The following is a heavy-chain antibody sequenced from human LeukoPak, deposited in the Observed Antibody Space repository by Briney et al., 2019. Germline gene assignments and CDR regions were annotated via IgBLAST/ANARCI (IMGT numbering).Heavy chain of an antibody. CDR3: AKGPHDYYDSSGHIP. CDR1: GFTFKDYS. Sequence: GGSLRLSCSASGFTFKDYSMSWVRQAPGKGLEWVSAISGSGGSTYYADSVKGRFTISRDNSKNTLYLQMNSLRAEDTAVYYCAKGPHDYYDSSGHIPWGQGTLVTVSS. V-gene: IGHV3-23*01. J-gene: IGHJ5*02. D-gene: IGHD3-22*01. CDR2: ISGSGGST.